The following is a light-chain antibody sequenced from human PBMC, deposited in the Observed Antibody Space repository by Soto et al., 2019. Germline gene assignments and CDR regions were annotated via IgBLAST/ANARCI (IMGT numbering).Light chain of an antibody. CDR2: EVN. CDR3: TSYAGGNNV. CDR1: SSDVGGYNY. J-gene: IGLJ1*01. V-gene: IGLV2-8*01. Sequence: QSALTQPPSASGSPGQSVTISCTGTSSDVGGYNYVSWYQQRPGKVPKLMLYEVNKRPSGVPDRFSGSKSGNTASLTVSGLQAEDEADYYCTSYAGGNNVFGTGTKLTVL.